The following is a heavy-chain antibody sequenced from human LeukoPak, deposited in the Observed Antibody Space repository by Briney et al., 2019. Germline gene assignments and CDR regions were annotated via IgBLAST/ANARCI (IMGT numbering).Heavy chain of an antibody. V-gene: IGHV3-7*01. D-gene: IGHD3-10*01. CDR1: GLNFGTYW. CDR2: IKQDGSEK. Sequence: PGGSLRLSCVGSGLNFGTYWMTWVRQAPGKGLEWVANIKQDGSEKYYVDSVKGRFTISRDNAKNSLYLQLNSLRAEDTAMYSCARSGIAFLGVNSFADWGRGTLVTVSS. J-gene: IGHJ4*02. CDR3: ARSGIAFLGVNSFAD.